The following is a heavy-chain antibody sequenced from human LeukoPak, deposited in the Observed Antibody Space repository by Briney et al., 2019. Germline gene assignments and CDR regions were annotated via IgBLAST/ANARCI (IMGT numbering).Heavy chain of an antibody. J-gene: IGHJ4*02. CDR1: GFTFSSYS. Sequence: GGSLRLSCAASGFTFSSYSMNWVRQAPGKGLEWVSYISTSGNTIYYADSVKGRFTISRDNAKNSLSLQMNSLRDEDTAVYYCARGTSGGYFDYWGQGTLVTVSS. D-gene: IGHD1-26*01. CDR3: ARGTSGGYFDY. CDR2: ISTSGNTI. V-gene: IGHV3-48*02.